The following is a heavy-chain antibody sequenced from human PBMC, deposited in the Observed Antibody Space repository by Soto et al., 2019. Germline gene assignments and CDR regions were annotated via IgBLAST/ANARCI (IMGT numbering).Heavy chain of an antibody. D-gene: IGHD3-9*01. V-gene: IGHV1-8*01. CDR3: ASWAGYSS. Sequence: QVQLVQSGAEVKKPGASVKVSCKASGYTFTSYDVNWLRQATGQGLEWMGWMNPNSGNTGSAQKFQGRVTTTRDTSITTAYLELGSLTSEDTAVYYCASWAGYSSWGQGTLVTVSS. J-gene: IGHJ4*02. CDR1: GYTFTSYD. CDR2: MNPNSGNT.